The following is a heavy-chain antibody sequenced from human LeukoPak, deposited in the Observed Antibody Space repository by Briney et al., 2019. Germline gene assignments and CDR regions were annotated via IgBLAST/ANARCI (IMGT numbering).Heavy chain of an antibody. CDR3: AKWDYYYGLDV. CDR2: ISGSGGSL. CDR1: GFTFSKYA. Sequence: PGGSLRLSCAASGFTFSKYAMSWVRQAPGKGLEWVSAISGSGGSLYHADSVKGRLTVSRDNSKNTLYLQMNSLRAEDTAVYYCAKWDYYYGLDVWGQGTTVTVSS. V-gene: IGHV3-23*01. J-gene: IGHJ6*02.